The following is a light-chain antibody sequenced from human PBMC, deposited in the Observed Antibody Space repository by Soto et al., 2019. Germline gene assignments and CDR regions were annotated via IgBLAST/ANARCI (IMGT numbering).Light chain of an antibody. CDR1: QSISIW. J-gene: IGKJ5*01. CDR3: QQYASLPIT. CDR2: DAS. Sequence: DIQMTQSPSTLSASVGDRVTITCRASQSISIWLAWYQQKPGKAPKILIYDASNLDTGVPSRFTGSGSGTDFTFTITSLQSDDVATYYCQQYASLPITFGQGTRLEIK. V-gene: IGKV1-5*01.